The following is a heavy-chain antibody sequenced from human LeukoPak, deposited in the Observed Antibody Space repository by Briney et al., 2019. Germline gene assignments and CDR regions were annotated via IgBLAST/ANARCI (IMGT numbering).Heavy chain of an antibody. CDR1: GGSFSGYY. Sequence: SETLSLTCAVYGGSFSGYYWSWIRQPPGKGLEWIGEINHSGSTNYNPSLKSRVTISVDTSKNQFSLKLSSVTAADTAVYYCARLVEMATIPYYYYYYGMDVWGQGTTVTVSS. D-gene: IGHD5-24*01. CDR3: ARLVEMATIPYYYYYYGMDV. V-gene: IGHV4-34*01. J-gene: IGHJ6*02. CDR2: INHSGST.